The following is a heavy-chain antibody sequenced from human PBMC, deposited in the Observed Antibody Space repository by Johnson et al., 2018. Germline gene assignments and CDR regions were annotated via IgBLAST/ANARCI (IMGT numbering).Heavy chain of an antibody. CDR3: AGDGGGVGAFYSYYGMDV. V-gene: IGHV3-30-3*01. CDR1: GFTFSSYA. J-gene: IGHJ6*02. Sequence: VQLLETGGGVVQPARSLRLSCAASGFTFSSYAMHWVRQAPGKGLEWVAVISYDGSKKYYADSVKGRFTISRDNAKNSLYLQMNSLREEDTAVYYCAGDGGGVGAFYSYYGMDVWGQGTTVTVSS. D-gene: IGHD1-26*01. CDR2: ISYDGSKK.